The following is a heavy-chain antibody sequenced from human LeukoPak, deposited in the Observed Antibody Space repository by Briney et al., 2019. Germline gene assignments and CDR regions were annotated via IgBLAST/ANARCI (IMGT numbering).Heavy chain of an antibody. V-gene: IGHV3-30*02. Sequence: GGSLRLSCAASGFTFSSYGMHWVRQAPGKGLEWVAFIRYDGSNKYYADSVKGRFTISRDNSKNTLYLQMSSLRAEDTAVYYCAKDRKGGLVASYFDYWGQGTLVTVSS. D-gene: IGHD2-15*01. J-gene: IGHJ4*02. CDR2: IRYDGSNK. CDR1: GFTFSSYG. CDR3: AKDRKGGLVASYFDY.